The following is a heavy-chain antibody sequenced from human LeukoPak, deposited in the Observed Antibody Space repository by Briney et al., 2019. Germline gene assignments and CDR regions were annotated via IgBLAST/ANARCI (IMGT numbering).Heavy chain of an antibody. Sequence: GGSLRLSCAASGFTFSSYGMHWVRQAPGKGLEWVAVIWYDGSNKYYADSVKGRFTISRDNSKNTLYLQMNSLRAEDTAVNYCARDYCGGDCYPTTWGQGTLVTVSS. D-gene: IGHD2-21*02. V-gene: IGHV3-33*01. CDR2: IWYDGSNK. J-gene: IGHJ5*02. CDR3: ARDYCGGDCYPTT. CDR1: GFTFSSYG.